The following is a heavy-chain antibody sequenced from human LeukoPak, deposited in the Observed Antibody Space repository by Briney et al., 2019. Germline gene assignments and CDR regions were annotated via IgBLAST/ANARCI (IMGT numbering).Heavy chain of an antibody. V-gene: IGHV4-59*08. Sequence: SETLSLTCTVSGGSISSYYWSWIRQPPGKGLEWIGYIYYSGSTNYNPSLKSRVTISVDTSKNQFSLKLSSVTAADTAVYYCARRTFGSSLRDYWGQGTLVIVSS. CDR3: ARRTFGSSLRDY. D-gene: IGHD3-16*01. CDR2: IYYSGST. J-gene: IGHJ4*02. CDR1: GGSISSYY.